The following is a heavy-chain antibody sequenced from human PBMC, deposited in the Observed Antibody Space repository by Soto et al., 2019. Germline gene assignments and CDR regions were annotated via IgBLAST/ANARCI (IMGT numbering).Heavy chain of an antibody. D-gene: IGHD6-13*01. CDR1: GYTFTSYG. J-gene: IGHJ5*02. CDR3: ASTSSSWYSGENWFDP. CDR2: ISAYNGNT. V-gene: IGHV1-18*01. Sequence: GASVKVSCKASGYTFTSYGISWVRPAPGQGLEWMGWISAYNGNTNYAQKLQGRVTMTTDTSTSTAYMELRSLRSDDTAVYYCASTSSSWYSGENWFDPWGQGTLVTVSS.